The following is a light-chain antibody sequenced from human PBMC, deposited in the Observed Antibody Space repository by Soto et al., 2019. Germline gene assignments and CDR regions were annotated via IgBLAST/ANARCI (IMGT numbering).Light chain of an antibody. Sequence: ENVFTQSPGTLSLSPGERAPLSCRASQSVSSGLSWYQQKPGQAPRLLIYGASTRATGIPARFSGSGSGTEFTLTISSLQSEDYAVYYCQQYNNWPPYTFGQGTKVDIK. CDR2: GAS. CDR1: QSVSSG. J-gene: IGKJ2*01. V-gene: IGKV3-15*01. CDR3: QQYNNWPPYT.